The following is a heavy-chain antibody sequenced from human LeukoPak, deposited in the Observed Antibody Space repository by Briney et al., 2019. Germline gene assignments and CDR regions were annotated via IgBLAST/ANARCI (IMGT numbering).Heavy chain of an antibody. D-gene: IGHD2-15*01. CDR3: VRHSRVVAFDY. V-gene: IGHV4-59*08. CDR1: GVSISNHY. J-gene: IGHJ4*02. Sequence: PSETLSLTCTVSGVSISNHYSSWLRQPPGKGVEWIGYIYYTGNTNYNPSLKSRVTISEDTTKTQVSLELSSVTAADTAVYYCVRHSRVVAFDYWGQGNVVTVSS. CDR2: IYYTGNT.